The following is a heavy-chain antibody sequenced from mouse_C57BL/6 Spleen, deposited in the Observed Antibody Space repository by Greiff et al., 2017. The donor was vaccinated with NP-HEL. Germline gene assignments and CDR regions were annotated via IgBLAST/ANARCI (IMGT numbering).Heavy chain of an antibody. CDR2: INPNNGGT. J-gene: IGHJ3*01. Sequence: EVQLQQSGPELVKPGASVKMSCKASGYTFTDYNMHWVKQSHGKSLEWIGYINPNNGGTSYNQKFKGKATLTVNKSSSTAYMALRSLTSEDSAVYYCARRSYYDYDMFAYWGQGTLVTVSA. CDR1: GYTFTDYN. V-gene: IGHV1-22*01. CDR3: ARRSYYDYDMFAY. D-gene: IGHD2-4*01.